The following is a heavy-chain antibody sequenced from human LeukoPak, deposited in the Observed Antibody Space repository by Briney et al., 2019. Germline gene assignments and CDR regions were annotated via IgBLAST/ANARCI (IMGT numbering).Heavy chain of an antibody. D-gene: IGHD6-19*01. J-gene: IGHJ6*03. V-gene: IGHV3-43D*03. CDR3: AKDRSPYYYYMDV. CDR1: GFTFDDYA. CDR2: ISWDGGST. Sequence: GGSLRLSCAASGFTFDDYAMQWVSQDPGKGVEWVSLISWDGGSTYYADSVKSRVTMSRDNSKNSLYLQMNSLRAEDTALYYCAKDRSPYYYYMDVCGKGTPVSVSS.